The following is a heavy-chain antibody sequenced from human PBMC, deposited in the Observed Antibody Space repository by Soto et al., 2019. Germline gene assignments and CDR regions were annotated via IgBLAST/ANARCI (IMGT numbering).Heavy chain of an antibody. CDR3: ARERAYCGGDCQNDAFDI. V-gene: IGHV4-30-4*01. D-gene: IGHD2-21*02. J-gene: IGHJ3*02. CDR2: IYYSGST. Sequence: PSETLSLTCTVSGGSISSGDYYWSWIRQPPGKGLEWIGYIYYSGSTYYNPSLKSRVTISVDTSKNQFSPKLSSVTAADTAVYYCARERAYCGGDCQNDAFDIWGQGTMVTVSS. CDR1: GGSISSGDYY.